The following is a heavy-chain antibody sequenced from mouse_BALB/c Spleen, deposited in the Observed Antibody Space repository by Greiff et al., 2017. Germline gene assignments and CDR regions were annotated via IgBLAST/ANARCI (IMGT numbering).Heavy chain of an antibody. J-gene: IGHJ4*01. CDR2: ISSGGSYT. CDR1: GFTFSSYG. Sequence: EVQLQESGGDLVKPGGSLKLSCAASGFTFSSYGMSWVRQTPDKRLEWVATISSGGSYTYYPDSVKGRFTISRDNAKNTLYLQMSSLKSEDTAMYYCARNHCCPVYYSVDYWGQRTTVTVSS. V-gene: IGHV5-6*01. D-gene: IGHD3-3*01. CDR3: ARNHCCPVYYSVDY.